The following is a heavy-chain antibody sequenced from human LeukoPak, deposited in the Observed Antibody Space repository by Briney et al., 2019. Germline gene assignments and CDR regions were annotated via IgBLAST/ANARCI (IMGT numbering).Heavy chain of an antibody. CDR3: ARGKTCGGDCYAFDH. Sequence: GRSLRLSCAASGFTFSSYAMHWVRQAPGKGLEWVAVISYDGSNKYYADSVKGRFTISRDNSKNTLYLQMNSLRAEDTAVYYCARGKTCGGDCYAFDHWGQGTLVTVSS. CDR1: GFTFSSYA. CDR2: ISYDGSNK. D-gene: IGHD2-21*02. J-gene: IGHJ4*02. V-gene: IGHV3-30*04.